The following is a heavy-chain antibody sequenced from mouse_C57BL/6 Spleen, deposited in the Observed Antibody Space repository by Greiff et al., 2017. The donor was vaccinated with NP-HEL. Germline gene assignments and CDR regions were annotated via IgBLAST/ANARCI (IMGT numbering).Heavy chain of an antibody. CDR2: IDPSDSYT. CDR1: GYTFTSYW. J-gene: IGHJ4*01. Sequence: QVQLQQPGAELVMPGASVKLSCKASGYTFTSYWMHWVKQRPGQGLEWIGEIDPSDSYTNYNQKFKGKSTLTVDKSSSTAYMQLSSLTSEDSAVYYCARGDYAMDYGGQGPSVTVSS. V-gene: IGHV1-69*01. CDR3: ARGDYAMDY.